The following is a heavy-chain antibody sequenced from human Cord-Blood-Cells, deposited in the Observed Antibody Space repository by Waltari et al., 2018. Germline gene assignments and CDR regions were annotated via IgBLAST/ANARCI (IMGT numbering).Heavy chain of an antibody. J-gene: IGHJ6*02. D-gene: IGHD6-13*01. V-gene: IGHV4-31*03. CDR2: IYYSGST. CDR1: GGSLSSGGYY. CDR3: ARDLLAAGDGYYYYDGMDV. Sequence: QVQLQESGPGLVKPSQTLSLTGTVSGGSLSSGGYYWRWIRHHPGQGLEWIGYIYYSGSTYYNPSLKIRVTISVDTSKNQFSLKLSSVTAADTAVYYCARDLLAAGDGYYYYDGMDVWGQGTTVTVSS.